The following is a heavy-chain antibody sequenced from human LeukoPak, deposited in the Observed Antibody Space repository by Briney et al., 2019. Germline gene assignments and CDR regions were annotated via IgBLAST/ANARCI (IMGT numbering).Heavy chain of an antibody. CDR2: INWNGGST. V-gene: IGHV3-20*04. CDR3: ARWVGRDGYNYYFDY. Sequence: GGSLRLSCAASGFTFDDYGMSWVRQAPGKGLEWVSGINWNGGSTGYADSVKGRFTIYRDNAKNSLYLQMNSLRAEDTALYYCARWVGRDGYNYYFDYWGQGTLVTVSS. D-gene: IGHD5-24*01. J-gene: IGHJ4*02. CDR1: GFTFDDYG.